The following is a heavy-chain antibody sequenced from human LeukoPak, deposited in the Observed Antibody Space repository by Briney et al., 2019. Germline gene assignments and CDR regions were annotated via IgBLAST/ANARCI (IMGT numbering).Heavy chain of an antibody. V-gene: IGHV5-51*01. D-gene: IGHD5-12*01. CDR2: IYSGDSDT. J-gene: IGHJ4*02. CDR1: GSRFTSYW. Sequence: GGSLKTPCKGPGSRFTSYWTAWVRQIPGKGLDGMGIIYSGDSDTRYSPSFQGQVTISADKSIKTAYLQWSSLKASDTAVYYCARICSGYDFFFGYGGQGTLVTVSS. CDR3: ARICSGYDFFFGY.